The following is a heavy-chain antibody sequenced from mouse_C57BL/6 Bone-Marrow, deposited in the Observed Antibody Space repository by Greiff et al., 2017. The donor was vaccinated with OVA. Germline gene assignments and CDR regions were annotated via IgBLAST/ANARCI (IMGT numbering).Heavy chain of an antibody. V-gene: IGHV1-26*01. J-gene: IGHJ4*01. CDR2: INPNNGGT. CDR3: ARLGGIYYGPYYAMDY. Sequence: VQLQQSGPELVKPGASVKISCKASGYTFTDYYMNWVKQSHGKSLEWIGDINPNNGGTSYNQKFKGKATLTVDKSSSPAYMELRSLTSEDSAVYYCARLGGIYYGPYYAMDYWGQGTSVTVSS. CDR1: GYTFTDYY. D-gene: IGHD2-1*01.